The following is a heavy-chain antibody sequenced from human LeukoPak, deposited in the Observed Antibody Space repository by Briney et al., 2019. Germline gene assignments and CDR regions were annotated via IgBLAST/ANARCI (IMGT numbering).Heavy chain of an antibody. CDR3: GRESPVAGKAFDY. D-gene: IGHD6-19*01. CDR2: IYHSGST. J-gene: IGHJ4*02. V-gene: IGHV4-38-2*02. Sequence: PSGTLSLTCTVSGYSMSSGYYWGWIRQPRGKGLEWIGSIYHSGSTYYNPSLKSRVTISVDASKNQFSLKLSSVTAADTAVYYCGRESPVAGKAFDYWGQGTLVTVSS. CDR1: GYSMSSGYY.